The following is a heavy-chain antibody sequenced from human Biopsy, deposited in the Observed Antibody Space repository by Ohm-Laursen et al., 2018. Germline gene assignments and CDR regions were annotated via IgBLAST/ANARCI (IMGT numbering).Heavy chain of an antibody. CDR2: IHTSGST. D-gene: IGHD5-24*01. J-gene: IGHJ5*02. CDR3: ARSLLMASLNWFDP. Sequence: SDTLSLTCAVSGDSISNDYWSWIRQPAGQGLEWIGRIHTSGSTNHNLSLKSRVSISVDTSKNQFSLELSSVTAADTAVYFCARSLLMASLNWFDPWGQGTLVTVTS. CDR1: GDSISNDY. V-gene: IGHV4-4*07.